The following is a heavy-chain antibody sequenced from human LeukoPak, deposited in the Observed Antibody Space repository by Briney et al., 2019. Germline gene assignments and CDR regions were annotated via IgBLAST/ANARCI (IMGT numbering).Heavy chain of an antibody. V-gene: IGHV4-39*07. Sequence: SETLSLTCTVSGGSISSSSYYWGWIRQPPGKGLEWIGSIYYSGSTYYNPSLKSRVTISVDTSKNQFSLKLSSVTAADTAVYYCARGWVAGHGYAFDIWGQGTTVTVSS. J-gene: IGHJ3*02. CDR2: IYYSGST. CDR1: GGSISSSSYY. D-gene: IGHD6-19*01. CDR3: ARGWVAGHGYAFDI.